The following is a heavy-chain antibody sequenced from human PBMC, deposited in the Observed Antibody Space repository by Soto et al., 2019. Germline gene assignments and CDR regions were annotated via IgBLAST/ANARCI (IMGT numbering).Heavy chain of an antibody. CDR2: IWYDGSNK. CDR1: GFTFISYG. D-gene: IGHD2-2*01. V-gene: IGHV3-33*01. J-gene: IGHJ4*02. CDR3: ARDGDIVVVPAASPFDY. Sequence: WGSLRLSCAASGFTFISYGMHCFRHSPFKWLEWVAVIWYDGSNKYYADSVKGRFTISRDNSKNTLYLQMNSLRAEDTAVYYCARDGDIVVVPAASPFDYWGQGTLVTVSS.